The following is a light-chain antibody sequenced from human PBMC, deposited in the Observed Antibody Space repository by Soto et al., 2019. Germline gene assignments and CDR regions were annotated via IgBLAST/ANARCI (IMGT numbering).Light chain of an antibody. J-gene: IGKJ1*01. CDR2: GAS. CDR3: QQYGSSSWT. CDR1: QSISTTY. Sequence: EIVLTQSPGTLSLSPGEGATLSCRASQSISTTYLAWYQQKPGQAPRLLIYGASSRATGIPDRFSGSGSETDFTLTISRLEPEDFAVYYCQQYGSSSWTFGQGTK. V-gene: IGKV3-20*01.